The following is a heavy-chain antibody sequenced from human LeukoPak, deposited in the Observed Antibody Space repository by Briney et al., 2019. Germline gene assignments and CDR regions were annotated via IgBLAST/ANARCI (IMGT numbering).Heavy chain of an antibody. Sequence: ASVKVSCKASGGTFSSYAISWVRQAPGQGLEWMGIINPSGGSTSYAQKFQGRVTMTRDTSTSTVYMELSSLRSEDTAVYYCARNPTPLLWFGELPKVFSPPTVHWGQGTLVTVSS. CDR2: INPSGGST. CDR3: ARNPTPLLWFGELPKVFSPPTVH. D-gene: IGHD3-10*01. CDR1: GGTFSSYA. V-gene: IGHV1-46*01. J-gene: IGHJ4*02.